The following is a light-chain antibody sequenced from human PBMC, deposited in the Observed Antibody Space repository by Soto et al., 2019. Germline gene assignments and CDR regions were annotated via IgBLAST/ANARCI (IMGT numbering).Light chain of an antibody. CDR1: RGHSIYA. J-gene: IGLJ2*01. V-gene: IGLV4-69*01. CDR2: LNNDGSH. Sequence: QSVLTQSPSASGSLGASVKLTCTLSRGHSIYAIAWHQQQPDKGPRYLMKLNNDGSHSKGDGIPDRFSGSSSGAERYLTISSLQSEDEADYYCQTWGTGIQVFGGGTKLTVL. CDR3: QTWGTGIQV.